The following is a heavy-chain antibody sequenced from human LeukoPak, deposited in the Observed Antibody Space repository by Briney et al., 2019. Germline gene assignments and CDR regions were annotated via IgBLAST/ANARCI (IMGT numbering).Heavy chain of an antibody. CDR2: IGGSGSPI. CDR1: GFTFSDYG. V-gene: IGHV3-23*01. J-gene: IGHJ4*02. Sequence: GGSLRLSCAASGFTFSDYGMRWVRQAPGKGLEWVSAIGGSGSPIYYADSVKGRFTVSRDNSKNTLFLQMNSLRVEDTAVYYCARTSGRYFEYWGQGTLVAVSS. CDR3: ARTSGRYFEY. D-gene: IGHD5-12*01.